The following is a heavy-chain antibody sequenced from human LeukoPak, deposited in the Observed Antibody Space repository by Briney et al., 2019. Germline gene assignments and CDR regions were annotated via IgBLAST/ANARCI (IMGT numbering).Heavy chain of an antibody. V-gene: IGHV3-23*05. J-gene: IGHJ6*02. CDR1: GFTFTSYA. D-gene: IGHD3-10*01. CDR2: ITNSGSST. CDR3: ANTTVRGSHNMHL. Sequence: GGSLRLSCAASGFTFTSYAMTWVRQAPGKGLEWVSGITNSGSSTYYADSVKGRFTICRDNSKNTLYLQLGSLRAEDTAVYYGANTTVRGSHNMHLWRQGPTDSVSS.